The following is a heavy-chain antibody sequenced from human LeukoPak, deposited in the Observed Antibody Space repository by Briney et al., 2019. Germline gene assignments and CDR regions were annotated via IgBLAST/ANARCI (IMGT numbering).Heavy chain of an antibody. CDR2: IYSGGST. CDR1: GFTVSSNY. Sequence: GGSLRLSCAASGFTVSSNYMSWVRQAPGKGLEWVSVIYSGGSTYYADSVKGRFTISRDNSKNTLYLQMNSLRAEDTAVYYCARNSGYDSEFAAFDIWSQGTMVTVSS. J-gene: IGHJ3*02. D-gene: IGHD5-12*01. CDR3: ARNSGYDSEFAAFDI. V-gene: IGHV3-53*01.